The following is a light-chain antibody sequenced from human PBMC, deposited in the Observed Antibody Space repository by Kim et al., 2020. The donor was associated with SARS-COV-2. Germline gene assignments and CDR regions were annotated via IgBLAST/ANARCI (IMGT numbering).Light chain of an antibody. V-gene: IGLV1-44*01. J-gene: IGLJ3*02. CDR3: AAWVDSLNGWV. CDR2: SNN. CDR1: SSNIGSNT. Sequence: QSVLTKPPSASGTPGQRVNISCSGSSSNIGSNTVNWYQQLPGTAPKLLIYSNNQRPSGVPDRFSGSKSGTSASLAISGLQSEDEADYYCAAWVDSLNGWVFGGGTQLTVL.